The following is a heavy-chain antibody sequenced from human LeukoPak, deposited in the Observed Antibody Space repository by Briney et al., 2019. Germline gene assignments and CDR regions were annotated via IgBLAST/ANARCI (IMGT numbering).Heavy chain of an antibody. CDR2: IHHDGRI. D-gene: IGHD3-16*02. V-gene: IGHV4/OR15-8*01. Sequence: SETLSLTCDVSGGSIDSTNWWNWVRQPPGKGLEWIGEIHHDGRINYNPSLKSRVTLSVDKSKNQFSLRLNSVTAADTAMYYCARTHDHLWGNYPDYWGQGTLVTVSS. J-gene: IGHJ4*02. CDR3: ARTHDHLWGNYPDY. CDR1: GGSIDSTNW.